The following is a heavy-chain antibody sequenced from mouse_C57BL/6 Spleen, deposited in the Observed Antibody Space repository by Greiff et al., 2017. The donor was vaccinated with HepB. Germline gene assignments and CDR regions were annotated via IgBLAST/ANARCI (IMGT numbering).Heavy chain of an antibody. CDR3: ARWFYDYVPFAY. V-gene: IGHV1-59*01. D-gene: IGHD2-4*01. CDR2: IDPSDSYT. J-gene: IGHJ3*01. Sequence: QVQLQQPGAELVRPGTSVKLSCKASGYTFTSYWMHWVKQRPGQGLEWIGVIDPSDSYTNYNQKFKGKATLTVDTSSSTAYMQLSSLTSEDSAVYYCARWFYDYVPFAYWGQGTLVTVSA. CDR1: GYTFTSYW.